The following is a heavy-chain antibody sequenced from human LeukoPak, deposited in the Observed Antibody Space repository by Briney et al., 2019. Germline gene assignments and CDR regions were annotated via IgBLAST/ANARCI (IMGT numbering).Heavy chain of an antibody. CDR2: IHTSGTT. CDR1: GVSMRSYY. D-gene: IGHD6-13*01. V-gene: IGHV4-4*07. Sequence: SETLSLTCTVSGVSMRSYYWNFIRQPAGKGLEWIGRIHTSGTTYYNASLESRVTMSVDTSKNQFSLRLTSVTAADTAVYYCARHWETSSWYVDYWGQGTLVTVSS. J-gene: IGHJ4*02. CDR3: ARHWETSSWYVDY.